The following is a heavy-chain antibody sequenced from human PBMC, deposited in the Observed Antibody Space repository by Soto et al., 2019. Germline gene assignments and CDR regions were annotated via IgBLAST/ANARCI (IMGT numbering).Heavy chain of an antibody. J-gene: IGHJ4*02. CDR2: INHSGST. CDR1: GGSFSGYY. Sequence: QVQLQQWGAGLLKPSETLSLTCAVYGGSFSGYYWSWIRQPPGKGLEWIGEINHSGSTNYNPSLKSRVTISVATSKNQFSLKLSSVTAADTAVYYCAGPTGYSSSQKLGPVDYWGQGTLVTVSS. CDR3: AGPTGYSSSQKLGPVDY. V-gene: IGHV4-34*01. D-gene: IGHD6-13*01.